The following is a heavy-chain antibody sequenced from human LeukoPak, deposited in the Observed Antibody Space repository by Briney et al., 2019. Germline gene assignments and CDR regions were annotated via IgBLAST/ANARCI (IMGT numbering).Heavy chain of an antibody. CDR1: GFTFSNYS. D-gene: IGHD4-17*01. Sequence: PGGSLRLSCAASGFTFSNYSMNWVRQAPGKGLEWVSAISSSSSYIYYADSVKGRFTISRDNAKNSLYLQMNSLRAEDTAVYYCARFTYGDYSAPGFGYWGQGTLVTVSS. CDR2: ISSSSSYI. J-gene: IGHJ4*02. V-gene: IGHV3-21*01. CDR3: ARFTYGDYSAPGFGY.